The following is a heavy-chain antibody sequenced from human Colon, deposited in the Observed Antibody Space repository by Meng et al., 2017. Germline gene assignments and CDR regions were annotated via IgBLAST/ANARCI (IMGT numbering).Heavy chain of an antibody. CDR3: VRGGGTGAF. D-gene: IGHD2-15*01. J-gene: IGHJ4*02. V-gene: IGHV3-7*01. CDR1: GFTFSSFW. Sequence: GESLKISCAASGFTFSSFWMHWVRRDLGKGLEWVANIKQDGSDKNYVDSVKGRFTMSRDNAKNSLYLQMNSLRAEDTAVYYCVRGGGTGAFWGQGTLVTVSS. CDR2: IKQDGSDK.